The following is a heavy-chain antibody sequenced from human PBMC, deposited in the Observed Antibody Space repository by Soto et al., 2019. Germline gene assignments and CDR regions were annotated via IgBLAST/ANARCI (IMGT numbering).Heavy chain of an antibody. J-gene: IGHJ6*02. D-gene: IGHD5-12*01. CDR1: GYTFTRSG. CDR3: AREGVAPYYCYGMDV. CDR2: ISTYNGDT. V-gene: IGHV1-18*01. Sequence: QVQLVQSGAEVKKPGASVKVSCKASGYTFTRSGISRVRQAPGQGLERMRWISTYNGDTNYAQTFQGRVTMTTDTSTSTVHMEVRSLRSDDTAVYYCAREGVAPYYCYGMDVWGQGTPVTVSS.